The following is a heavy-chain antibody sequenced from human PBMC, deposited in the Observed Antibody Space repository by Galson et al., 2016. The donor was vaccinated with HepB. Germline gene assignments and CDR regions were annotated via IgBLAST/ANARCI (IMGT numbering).Heavy chain of an antibody. V-gene: IGHV3-23*01. Sequence: SLRLSCAASGFAFSAYGMTWVRQAPRKGLEWVAAISTSGGSTDYADSVRGWFTISRDNSKNMLYLQMNSLRAEDSALYYCAKGTTRLGDNWGQGILVTVSS. CDR2: ISTSGGST. CDR1: GFAFSAYG. J-gene: IGHJ4*02. CDR3: AKGTTRLGDN. D-gene: IGHD4-11*01.